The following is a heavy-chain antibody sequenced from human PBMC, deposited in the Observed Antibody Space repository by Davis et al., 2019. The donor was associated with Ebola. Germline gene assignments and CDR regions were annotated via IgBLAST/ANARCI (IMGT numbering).Heavy chain of an antibody. CDR1: GGTFTSYY. J-gene: IGHJ4*02. V-gene: IGHV1-8*02. D-gene: IGHD6-19*01. Sequence: ASVKVSCKASGGTFTSYYMHWVRQATGQGLEWMGWMNPNSGNTGYAQKFQGRVTMTRNTSISTAYMELSSLRSEDTAVYYCARGGDGVAVAGTSLSLGYWGQGTLVTVSS. CDR3: ARGGDGVAVAGTSLSLGY. CDR2: MNPNSGNT.